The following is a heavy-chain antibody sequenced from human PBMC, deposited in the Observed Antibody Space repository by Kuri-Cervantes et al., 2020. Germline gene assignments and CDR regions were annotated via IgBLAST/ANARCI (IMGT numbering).Heavy chain of an antibody. CDR1: GYTFTGYY. Sequence: ASVKVSCKASGYTFTGYYMHWVRQAPGQGLEWMGWINPNSGGTNYAQKFQGRVTMTRDTSISTAYMELSRLRSDDTAVYYCARVDCSGTSCYESYYYGMEVWGQGTTVTVSS. CDR3: ARVDCSGTSCYESYYYGMEV. J-gene: IGHJ6*02. V-gene: IGHV1-2*02. D-gene: IGHD2-2*01. CDR2: INPNSGGT.